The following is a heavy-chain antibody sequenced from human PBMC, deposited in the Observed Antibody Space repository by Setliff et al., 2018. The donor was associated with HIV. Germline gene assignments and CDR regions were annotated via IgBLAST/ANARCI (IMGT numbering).Heavy chain of an antibody. CDR1: GGSISNYY. V-gene: IGHV4-4*07. D-gene: IGHD3-10*01. Sequence: PSETLSLTCTVSGGSISNYYWSWIRQPAGKGREWIGRIYTSGSTNYNPSLKSRVTMSVDTSKTQYSLKLSSVTAADTAVYYCAREESTEDSGSGSYGPTFPPPLIYWGQGTLVTVSS. CDR3: AREESTEDSGSGSYGPTFPPPLIY. J-gene: IGHJ4*02. CDR2: IYTSGST.